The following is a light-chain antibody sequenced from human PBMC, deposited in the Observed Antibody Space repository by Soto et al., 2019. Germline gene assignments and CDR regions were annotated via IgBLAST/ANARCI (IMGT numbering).Light chain of an antibody. Sequence: EIVLTQSPGTLSLSPGERATLSCRASQSVSGNYLAWYQQNPRQSPRLLIYGSSDRATGIPDRFSGSGSATDFTLTITRVEPEDFAVYYCQQYGSSPPYTFGQGTKLEIK. J-gene: IGKJ2*01. CDR2: GSS. CDR3: QQYGSSPPYT. CDR1: QSVSGNY. V-gene: IGKV3-20*01.